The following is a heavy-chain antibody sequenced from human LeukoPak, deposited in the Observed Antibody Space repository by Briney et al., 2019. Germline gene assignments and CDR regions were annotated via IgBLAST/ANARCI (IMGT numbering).Heavy chain of an antibody. CDR3: ARELGSCSRNRCHTNWFHP. D-gene: IGHD2-2*02. Sequence: PGGSLRLSRAASGFTLSTYWMHWVRQAPGKGLVCVSRINSDGSTTTYAASVKGRFTISRDNAKNTLYLQMNSLRAEDTAVYYCARELGSCSRNRCHTNWFHPWGQGTLVTVSS. V-gene: IGHV3-74*03. J-gene: IGHJ5*02. CDR2: INSDGSTT. CDR1: GFTLSTYW.